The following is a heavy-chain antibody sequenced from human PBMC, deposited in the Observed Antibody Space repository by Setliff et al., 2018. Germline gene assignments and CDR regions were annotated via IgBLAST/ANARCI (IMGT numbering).Heavy chain of an antibody. Sequence: NPSETLSHTCTVSGGSISSSSYYWVWMRQPPGKGLEWIGNIFYSGSSYYNPSLKSRVTISIDTSKNQFSLKLSSVTAADTAVYFCASTTYGYSYDYWGQGTLVTVSS. CDR1: GGSISSSSYY. V-gene: IGHV4-39*07. J-gene: IGHJ4*02. CDR3: ASTTYGYSYDY. CDR2: IFYSGSS. D-gene: IGHD5-18*01.